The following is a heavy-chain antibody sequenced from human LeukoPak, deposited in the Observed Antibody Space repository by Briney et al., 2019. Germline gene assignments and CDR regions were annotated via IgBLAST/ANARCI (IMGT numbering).Heavy chain of an antibody. CDR3: ARLSRVAVVGSYGYHSMDV. CDR2: VYYSGSI. Sequence: SETLSLTCTVSGASIDGHYWSWIRLPPGKGLEWIGFVYYSGSISYNPSLKSRVTISADTSNNQFSLKLDSVTAADTAVYYCARLSRVAVVGSYGYHSMDVWGRGTTVTVSS. CDR1: GASIDGHY. J-gene: IGHJ6*02. V-gene: IGHV4-59*11. D-gene: IGHD6-19*01.